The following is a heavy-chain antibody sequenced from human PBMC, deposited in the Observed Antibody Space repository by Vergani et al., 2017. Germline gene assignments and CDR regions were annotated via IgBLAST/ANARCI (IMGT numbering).Heavy chain of an antibody. Sequence: QVQLVESGGGVVQPGRSLRLSCAASGFTFGDHGIHWVRRAPGKGLEWVALISYDGTNKYYTNSVRGRFTISRDNSKDTLYLPMNSLRAEDTAVYYCARGYCTNSICRGKVDSWGQGTLVTVSS. J-gene: IGHJ4*02. CDR2: ISYDGTNK. V-gene: IGHV3-30-3*01. CDR3: ARGYCTNSICRGKVDS. D-gene: IGHD2-8*01. CDR1: GFTFGDHG.